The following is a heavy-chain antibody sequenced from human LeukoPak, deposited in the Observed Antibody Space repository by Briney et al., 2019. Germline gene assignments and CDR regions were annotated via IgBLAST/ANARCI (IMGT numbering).Heavy chain of an antibody. D-gene: IGHD4-23*01. J-gene: IGHJ5*02. CDR2: IYSTGTN. Sequence: SETLSLTCTVSGGSISGYYWTWIRQSAGKGLEWIGHIYSTGTNNYNPSLRSRVTLSVDTSKNQFSLKLRSVTAADTAVYYCARVGGNSESYSWFGPWGQGSLVTVSS. CDR3: ARVGGNSESYSWFGP. CDR1: GGSISGYY. V-gene: IGHV4-4*07.